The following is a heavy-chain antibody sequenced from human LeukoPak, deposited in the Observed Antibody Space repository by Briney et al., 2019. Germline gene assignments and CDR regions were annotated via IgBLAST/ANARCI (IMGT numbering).Heavy chain of an antibody. CDR2: IRYDGSNK. D-gene: IGHD2-2*01. CDR3: AKEIVVVPAEYYFDY. Sequence: GGSLRLSCAASGFTFSSYGMHWVRQAPGKGLEWVAFIRYDGSNKYYADSVKGRFTISRDNSKNTLYLQMNSLRAEDTAVYYCAKEIVVVPAEYYFDYWGQGTLVTVPS. CDR1: GFTFSSYG. J-gene: IGHJ4*02. V-gene: IGHV3-30*02.